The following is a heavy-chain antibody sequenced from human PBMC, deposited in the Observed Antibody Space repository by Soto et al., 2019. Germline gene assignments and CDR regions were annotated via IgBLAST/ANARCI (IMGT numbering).Heavy chain of an antibody. V-gene: IGHV4-61*01. Sequence: PSETLSLTCDVSGVSMTTGSCFWCWSRQPPGEGREGIGYVFRSGSINYSPSFKSRVTISIDTSKNQFSLMLKSVTAADTAVYFCARARNRYVDDWGQGALLTV. J-gene: IGHJ4*02. D-gene: IGHD1-1*01. CDR1: GVSMTTGSCF. CDR2: VFRSGSI. CDR3: ARARNRYVDD.